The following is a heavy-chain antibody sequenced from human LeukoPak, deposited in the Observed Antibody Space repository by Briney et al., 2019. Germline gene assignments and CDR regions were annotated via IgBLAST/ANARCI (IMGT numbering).Heavy chain of an antibody. J-gene: IGHJ6*02. V-gene: IGHV4-4*02. CDR3: ARDLSVPTPRGNYYYYGMDV. D-gene: IGHD6-13*01. Sequence: SETLSLTCAVSGGSISSSNWWSWVRQPPGKGLEWIGEIYHSGSTNYNPSLKSRVTISADKSKNQFSLKLSSVTAADTAVYYCARDLSVPTPRGNYYYYGMDVWGQGTTVTVSS. CDR1: GGSISSSNW. CDR2: IYHSGST.